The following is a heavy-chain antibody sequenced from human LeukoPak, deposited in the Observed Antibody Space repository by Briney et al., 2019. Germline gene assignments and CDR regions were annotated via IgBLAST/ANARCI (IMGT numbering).Heavy chain of an antibody. CDR1: GFTFSSYW. J-gene: IGHJ1*01. Sequence: PGGSLRLSCAASGFTFSSYWMSWVRRAPGKGLEWVANIKQDGSEKYYVDSVKGRFTISRDNAKNTLYLQMNSLRAEDTAVYYCAKDYEEQLAFFQHWGQGTLVTVSS. V-gene: IGHV3-7*01. CDR3: AKDYEEQLAFFQH. D-gene: IGHD6-6*01. CDR2: IKQDGSEK.